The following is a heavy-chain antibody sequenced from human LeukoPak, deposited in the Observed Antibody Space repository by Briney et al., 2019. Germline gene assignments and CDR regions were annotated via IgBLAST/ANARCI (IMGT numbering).Heavy chain of an antibody. CDR1: GFTFSSYA. V-gene: IGHV3-30*04. J-gene: IGHJ3*02. Sequence: PGGSLRLSCAASGFTFSSYAMHWVRQAPGKGLEWVAVISYDGSNKYYADSVKGRFTISRDNSKNTLYLQMNSLRAEDTAVYYYAGGGSPVGAFDIWGQGTMVTVSS. CDR2: ISYDGSNK. CDR3: AGGGSPVGAFDI. D-gene: IGHD3-10*01.